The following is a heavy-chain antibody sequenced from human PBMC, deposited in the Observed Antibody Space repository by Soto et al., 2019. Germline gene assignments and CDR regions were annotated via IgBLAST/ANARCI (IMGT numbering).Heavy chain of an antibody. Sequence: EVQLVESGGGLVQPGGSLRLSCAASGFTFSNYDMHWVRQVTGKGLEWVSGITTAGDTYYPGSLKGRFTISREKAKNSLYLQMNSLSAGYTAVYYCARELHGGSYGMDVWGQGTTVTFSS. CDR1: GFTFSNYD. CDR3: ARELHGGSYGMDV. J-gene: IGHJ6*02. V-gene: IGHV3-13*01. CDR2: ITTAGDT.